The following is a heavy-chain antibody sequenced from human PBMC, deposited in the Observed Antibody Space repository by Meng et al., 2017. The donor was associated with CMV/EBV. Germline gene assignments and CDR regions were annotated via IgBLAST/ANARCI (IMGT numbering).Heavy chain of an antibody. Sequence: QGQLQQWGAGRLKPSRPLALTCAVYGGSFRGYYWSWIRQPPGKGLEWIGEINHSGSTNYNPSLKSRVTISVDTSKNQFSLKLSSVTAADTAVYYCARVWDSGWDYWGQGTLVTVSS. CDR3: ARVWDSGWDY. D-gene: IGHD3-22*01. V-gene: IGHV4-34*01. CDR2: INHSGST. CDR1: GGSFRGYY. J-gene: IGHJ4*02.